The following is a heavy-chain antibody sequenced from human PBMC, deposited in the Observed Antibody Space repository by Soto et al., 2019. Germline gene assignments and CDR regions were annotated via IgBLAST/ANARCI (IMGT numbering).Heavy chain of an antibody. CDR3: ARHPQYCSGGSCPNWFDP. CDR1: GGSINSGDYY. CDR2: IHYSGST. J-gene: IGHJ5*02. Sequence: PSETLSLTCSVSGGSINSGDYYWSWIRQPPGKGLEWIGYIHYSGSTDYNPSLRSRITISVDTSKDQFSLELSSVTAADTAMYYCARHPQYCSGGSCPNWFDPWGQGTLVTVSS. V-gene: IGHV4-30-4*01. D-gene: IGHD2-15*01.